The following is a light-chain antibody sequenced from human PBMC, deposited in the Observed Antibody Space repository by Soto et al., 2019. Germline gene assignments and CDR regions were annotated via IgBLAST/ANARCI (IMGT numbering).Light chain of an antibody. CDR2: DAS. V-gene: IGKV3-11*01. CDR1: QSVSTY. Sequence: EIVLTQSPATLSLSPGERPTLSCRASQSVSTYLAWYQQRPGQAPXXLXXDASYRATDIPPRFSGSGSGTDFTRTISSLEPEDFAVSYCQQRRSWPPTITFGQGTRLEIK. CDR3: QQRRSWPPTIT. J-gene: IGKJ5*01.